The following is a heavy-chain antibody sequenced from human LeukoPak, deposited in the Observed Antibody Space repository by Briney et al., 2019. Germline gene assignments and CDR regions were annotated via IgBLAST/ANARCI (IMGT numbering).Heavy chain of an antibody. V-gene: IGHV3-74*01. Sequence: QPGGSLRLSCAASGFTFSSYWMHWVRQAPGKGLVWVSRINSDGSSTSYADSVKGRFTISRDNAKNTLYLQMNSLRAEDTAVYYCAIGYSGYDGTDYWGQGTLVTVSS. J-gene: IGHJ4*02. D-gene: IGHD5-12*01. CDR2: INSDGSST. CDR3: AIGYSGYDGTDY. CDR1: GFTFSSYW.